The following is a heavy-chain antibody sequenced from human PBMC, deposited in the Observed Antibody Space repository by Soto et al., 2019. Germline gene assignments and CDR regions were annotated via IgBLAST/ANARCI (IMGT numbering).Heavy chain of an antibody. CDR1: GFIFSRYT. CDR2: ISSNGDDT. V-gene: IGHV3-64*05. J-gene: IGHJ3*02. Sequence: HPGGSLRLSCSASGFIFSRYTMYWVRQAPGKGLEFVSAISSNGDDTYYADSVKGRFTIARVNSKRTLYVQMSSLRPEDTAVYYCEKGGYIYAYSAFDIWGRGTMVTASS. CDR3: EKGGYIYAYSAFDI. D-gene: IGHD3-16*01.